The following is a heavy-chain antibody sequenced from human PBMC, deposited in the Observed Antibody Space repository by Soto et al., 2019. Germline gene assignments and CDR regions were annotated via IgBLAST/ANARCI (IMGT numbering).Heavy chain of an antibody. CDR3: ADCSSTSCYSYYGMDV. J-gene: IGHJ6*02. CDR1: GGTFSSYA. CDR2: IIPIFGTA. D-gene: IGHD2-2*02. V-gene: IGHV1-69*13. Sequence: GASVKVSCKASGGTFSSYAISWVRQAPGQGPEWMGGIIPIFGTANYAQKFQGRVTITADESTSTAYMELSSLRSEDTAVYYCADCSSTSCYSYYGMDVWGQGTTVTVSS.